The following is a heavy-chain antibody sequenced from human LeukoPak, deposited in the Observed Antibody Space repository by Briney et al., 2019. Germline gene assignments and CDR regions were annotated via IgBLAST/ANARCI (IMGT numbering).Heavy chain of an antibody. Sequence: GGTLTLSCAASGFTFSSYEMNWVRQPPGKGLEWVVYINSSGSTKYYVDSVKGQFTISRDKAKNSLYLQMNSLRAEDTAVYYCARDGDLAPDVPFDYWGQGTLVTVS. V-gene: IGHV3-48*03. CDR1: GFTFSSYE. D-gene: IGHD7-27*01. CDR2: INSSGSTK. J-gene: IGHJ4*02. CDR3: ARDGDLAPDVPFDY.